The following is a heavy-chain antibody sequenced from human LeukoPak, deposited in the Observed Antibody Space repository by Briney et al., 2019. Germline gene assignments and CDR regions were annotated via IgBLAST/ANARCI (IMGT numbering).Heavy chain of an antibody. CDR1: GFTFSSYG. CDR3: AKDRSSSGWYEPVDY. Sequence: PGGSLRLSCAASGFTFSSYGMHWVRQAPGKGQEWVAVISYDGSNKYYADSVKGRFTISRDNSKNTLYLQMNSLRAEDTAVYYCAKDRSSSGWYEPVDYWGQGTLVTVSS. CDR2: ISYDGSNK. D-gene: IGHD6-19*01. V-gene: IGHV3-30*18. J-gene: IGHJ4*02.